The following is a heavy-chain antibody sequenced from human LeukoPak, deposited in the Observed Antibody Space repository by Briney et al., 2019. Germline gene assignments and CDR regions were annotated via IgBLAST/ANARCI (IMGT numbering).Heavy chain of an antibody. D-gene: IGHD1-26*01. Sequence: GESLKISCKGSGYSFTSYWIGWVRQMPGKGLEWMGIIYPGDSDTRYSPSFQGQVTISADKSISTAYLQWSSLKASDTAMYYCARDPYSGNYGPYYYYYMDVWGKGTTVTISS. CDR1: GYSFTSYW. J-gene: IGHJ6*03. CDR2: IYPGDSDT. CDR3: ARDPYSGNYGPYYYYYMDV. V-gene: IGHV5-51*01.